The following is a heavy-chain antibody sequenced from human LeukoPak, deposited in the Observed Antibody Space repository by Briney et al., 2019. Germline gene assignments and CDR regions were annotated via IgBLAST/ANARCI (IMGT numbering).Heavy chain of an antibody. Sequence: SETLSLTCTVSGGSISTYYWTWIRQPPGKGLEWIGYIYYSGSTNYNPSLKSRVTISVDTSKNQFSLKLTSVTAADTAVYYCARERSMVRGVSWFDPWGQGTLVTVSS. V-gene: IGHV4-59*01. CDR1: GGSISTYY. CDR3: ARERSMVRGVSWFDP. CDR2: IYYSGST. J-gene: IGHJ5*02. D-gene: IGHD3-10*01.